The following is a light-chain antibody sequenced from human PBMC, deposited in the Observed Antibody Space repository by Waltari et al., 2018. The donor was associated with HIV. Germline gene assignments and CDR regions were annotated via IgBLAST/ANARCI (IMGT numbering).Light chain of an antibody. CDR1: YYNIASNP. CDR2: SNT. J-gene: IGLJ2*01. V-gene: IGLV1-44*01. Sequence: QSVLTQTPSLSGTPGQRVTIPCSGGYYNIASNPVNWYQQFPGTAPRLPIYSNTQRPSGVPDRFSGSKSGTSASLVISELQSQDEADYHCAAWDDSLHGELFGGGTKLTVL. CDR3: AAWDDSLHGEL.